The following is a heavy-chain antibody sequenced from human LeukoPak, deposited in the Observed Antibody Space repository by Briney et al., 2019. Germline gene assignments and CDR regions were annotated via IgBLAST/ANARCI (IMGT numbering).Heavy chain of an antibody. CDR1: GYTFTGYY. Sequence: GASVEVSCKASGYTFTGYYMHWVRQAPGQGLEWMGRINPNSGGTNYAQKFQGRVTMTRDTSISTAYMELSRLRSDDTAVYYCARPIYDFWSGYYNYWGQGTLVTVSS. CDR3: ARPIYDFWSGYYNY. J-gene: IGHJ4*02. CDR2: INPNSGGT. D-gene: IGHD3-3*01. V-gene: IGHV1-2*06.